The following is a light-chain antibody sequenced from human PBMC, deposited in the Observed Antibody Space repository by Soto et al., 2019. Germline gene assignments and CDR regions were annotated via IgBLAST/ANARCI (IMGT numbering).Light chain of an antibody. J-gene: IGKJ1*01. CDR2: EAS. CDR3: QQYNNWPS. V-gene: IGKV1-5*03. CDR1: ENVNGH. Sequence: IQMPQSPNTMSASVGDSVSVTCRASENVNGHLAWYQRKPGKAPKLLIYEASILESGVPSRFSGSGFVTEFTLTINGLLPEDFVTYYCQQYNNWPSFGQGTKVDIK.